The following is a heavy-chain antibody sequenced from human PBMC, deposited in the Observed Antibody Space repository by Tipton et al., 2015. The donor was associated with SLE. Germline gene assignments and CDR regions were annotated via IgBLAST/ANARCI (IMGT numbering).Heavy chain of an antibody. V-gene: IGHV3-48*01. CDR1: GFTFSSYT. CDR2: ISNSNSII. Sequence: GSLRLSCAASGFTFSSYTMNWVRQAPGKGLEWVSYISNSNSIINYADSVKGRFTISRDNAKKSVYLQMNNLRAEDTAVYYCARTDYTNNSYYVMDVWGPGTTVTVSS. D-gene: IGHD4-11*01. J-gene: IGHJ6*02. CDR3: ARTDYTNNSYYVMDV.